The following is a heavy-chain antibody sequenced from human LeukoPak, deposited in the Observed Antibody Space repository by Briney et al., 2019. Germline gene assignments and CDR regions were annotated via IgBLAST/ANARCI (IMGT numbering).Heavy chain of an antibody. D-gene: IGHD5-12*01. J-gene: IGHJ5*02. V-gene: IGHV3-7*01. CDR2: IKGDGSEK. Sequence: GGSLRLSCAVSGFSITNYWMTWVRQAPGKGLEWVANIKGDGSEKYYVDSVKGRFTISRDNDKNYLYLQMNSLRDEDTAVYYCVRQARVSWGQGTLVTVSS. CDR1: GFSITNYW. CDR3: VRQARVS.